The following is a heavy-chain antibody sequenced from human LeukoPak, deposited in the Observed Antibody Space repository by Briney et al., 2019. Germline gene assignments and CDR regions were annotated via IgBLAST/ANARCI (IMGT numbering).Heavy chain of an antibody. CDR3: ARHAGIAAADSNWFDP. CDR2: IFYSGST. V-gene: IGHV4-39*01. D-gene: IGHD6-13*01. J-gene: IGHJ5*02. CDR1: GGSISTSNYY. Sequence: SETLSLTCTVSGGSISTSNYYWGWIRQPPGKGLEWIGNIFYSGSTYYSPSLKSRVTISLDTSRNQFSLKLSSVTAADTAVYYCARHAGIAAADSNWFDPWGQGTLVTVSS.